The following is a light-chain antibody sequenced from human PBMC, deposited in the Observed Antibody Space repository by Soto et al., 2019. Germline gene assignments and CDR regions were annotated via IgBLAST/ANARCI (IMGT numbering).Light chain of an antibody. J-gene: IGLJ1*01. V-gene: IGLV2-11*02. CDR3: CSYAGSYTYV. Sequence: QSVLTQPRSVSGAPGQSVTISCTGTSSDVGGYNYVSWYQQHPGKAPKLMIYDVSKRPSGVPDRFSGSKSGNTASLTISGLQTEAEADYYCCSYAGSYTYVFGPATKVTVL. CDR1: SSDVGGYNY. CDR2: DVS.